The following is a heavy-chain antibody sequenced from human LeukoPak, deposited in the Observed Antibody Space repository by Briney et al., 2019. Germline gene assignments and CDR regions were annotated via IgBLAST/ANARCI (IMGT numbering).Heavy chain of an antibody. Sequence: SETLSLTCAVYGGSFSGYYWSWIRQPPGKGLEWIGEINHSGSTNYNPSLKSRVTKSVDTSKNQFSLKLSSVTAADTAVYYCVRGRPVSGSYYVYWGQGTLVTVSS. V-gene: IGHV4-34*01. J-gene: IGHJ1*01. CDR3: VRGRPVSGSYYVY. D-gene: IGHD1-26*01. CDR1: GGSFSGYY. CDR2: INHSGST.